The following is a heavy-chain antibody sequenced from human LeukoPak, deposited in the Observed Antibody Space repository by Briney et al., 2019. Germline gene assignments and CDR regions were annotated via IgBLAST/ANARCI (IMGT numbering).Heavy chain of an antibody. Sequence: PGGSLRLSCAASGFTFSNYAMSWVRQAPGKGLEWVSAISGSGGSTYYADSVKGRFTISRDNSKNTLYLQMNSLRAEDTAVYYCAKGIVGATLVIDYWGQGTLVTVSS. CDR2: ISGSGGST. V-gene: IGHV3-23*01. CDR3: AKGIVGATLVIDY. CDR1: GFTFSNYA. D-gene: IGHD1-26*01. J-gene: IGHJ4*02.